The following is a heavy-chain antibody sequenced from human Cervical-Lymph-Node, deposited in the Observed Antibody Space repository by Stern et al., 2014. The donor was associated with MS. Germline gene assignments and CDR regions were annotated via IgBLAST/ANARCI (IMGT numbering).Heavy chain of an antibody. CDR1: GGTFSKFP. V-gene: IGHV1-69*01. CDR3: ALSSETSDRWYSLGYDL. Sequence: QVQLVQSGAEGTKPGSSGKVSCKASGGTFSKFPSSWVRQAPGQVLEWMGGIFPVFGTPTYAQEFRGRVTITADVSTSTVYMELSSLRSDDTAVYYCALSSETSDRWYSLGYDLWGQGTLVTVSS. J-gene: IGHJ5*02. D-gene: IGHD6-13*01. CDR2: IFPVFGTP.